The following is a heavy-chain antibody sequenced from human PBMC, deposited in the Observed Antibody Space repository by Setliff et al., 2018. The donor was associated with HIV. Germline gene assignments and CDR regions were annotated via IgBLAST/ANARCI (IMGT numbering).Heavy chain of an antibody. CDR1: GYTFTDYY. V-gene: IGHV1-69-2*01. D-gene: IGHD3-10*01. J-gene: IGHJ5*02. CDR2: VDPDDGET. Sequence: ASVKVSCKASGYTFTDYYMHWVQQSPGKGLEWMGRVDPDDGETIYAEKFQGRVTITADTSTDTAYMELSSLRSEDTAVYYCARDLGSGRRWFDPWGQGALVTVSS. CDR3: ARDLGSGRRWFDP.